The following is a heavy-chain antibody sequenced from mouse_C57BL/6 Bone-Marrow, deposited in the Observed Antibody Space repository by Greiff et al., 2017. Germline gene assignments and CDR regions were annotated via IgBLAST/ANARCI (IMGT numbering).Heavy chain of an antibody. CDR1: GFTFSSHT. Sequence: EVMLVESGGGLVKPGGSLKLSCAASGFTFSSHTMSWVRQTPEKRLAWVATISGGGGNTYYPDSVKGRFSISRDNAKNTLYLQMSSLRSEDTALYYCARRYYSNYYYAMDYWGQGTSVTVAS. CDR3: ARRYYSNYYYAMDY. V-gene: IGHV5-9*01. D-gene: IGHD2-5*01. J-gene: IGHJ4*01. CDR2: ISGGGGNT.